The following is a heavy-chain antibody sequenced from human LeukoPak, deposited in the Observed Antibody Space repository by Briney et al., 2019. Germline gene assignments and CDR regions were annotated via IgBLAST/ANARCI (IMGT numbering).Heavy chain of an antibody. Sequence: GGSLRLSCAASGFTFTSYAMSWVRQAPGKGLEWVLAISGSGGSTYYADSVKGRFTISRDNSKNTLYLQMNSLRAEDTAVYYCAKGRWLLLFFDYWGQGTLVTVSS. D-gene: IGHD3-22*01. J-gene: IGHJ4*02. V-gene: IGHV3-23*01. CDR2: ISGSGGST. CDR1: GFTFTSYA. CDR3: AKGRWLLLFFDY.